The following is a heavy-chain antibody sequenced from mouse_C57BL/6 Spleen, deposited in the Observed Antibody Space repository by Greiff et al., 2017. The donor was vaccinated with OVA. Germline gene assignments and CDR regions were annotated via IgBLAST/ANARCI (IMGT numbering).Heavy chain of an antibody. CDR1: GFTFSSYA. D-gene: IGHD2-3*01. J-gene: IGHJ2*01. CDR3: ASGGYDGYYVDY. CDR2: ISDGGSYT. Sequence: EVKVVESGGGLVKPGGSLKLSCAASGFTFSSYAMSWVRQTPEKRLEWVATISDGGSYTYYPDNVKGRFTISRDNAKNNLYLQMSHLKSEDTAMYYCASGGYDGYYVDYWGQGTTLTVSS. V-gene: IGHV5-4*03.